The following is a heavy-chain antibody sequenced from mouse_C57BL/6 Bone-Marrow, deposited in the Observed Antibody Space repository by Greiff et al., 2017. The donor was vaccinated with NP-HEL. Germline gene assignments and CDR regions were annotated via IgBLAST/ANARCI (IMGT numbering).Heavy chain of an antibody. CDR1: GYSITSGYY. CDR2: ISYDGSN. J-gene: IGHJ2*01. V-gene: IGHV3-6*01. CDR3: AKRDCGSPYYFAY. Sequence: EVHLVESGPGLVKPSQSLSLTCSVTGYSITSGYYWNWIRQFPGNKLEWMGYISYDGSNNYNPSLKNRISITRDTSKNQFFLKLNSVTTEDTATYDCAKRDCGSPYYFAYWGQGTPLTVSA. D-gene: IGHD1-1*01.